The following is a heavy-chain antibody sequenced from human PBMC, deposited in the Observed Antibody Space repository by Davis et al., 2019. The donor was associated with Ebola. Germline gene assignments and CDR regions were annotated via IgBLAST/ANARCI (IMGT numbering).Heavy chain of an antibody. V-gene: IGHV1-69*06. J-gene: IGHJ5*02. CDR2: LIPIFGTA. CDR1: RGTFSSYA. D-gene: IGHD4-23*01. Sequence: SVNVSCKASRGTFSSYAISWVRQAPGQGREWMGGLIPIFGTANYAQKFQGRVTITADKSTSTAYMELSSLRSEDTAVYYCAREGGGVVTPRGWLDPWGQGTLVTVSS. CDR3: AREGGGVVTPRGWLDP.